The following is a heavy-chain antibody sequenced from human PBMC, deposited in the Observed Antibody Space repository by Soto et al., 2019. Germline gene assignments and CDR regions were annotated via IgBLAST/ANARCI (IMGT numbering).Heavy chain of an antibody. CDR1: GFTFRTYT. CDR3: ARDRGYDAHDFYYNAMDV. D-gene: IGHD2-15*01. V-gene: IGHV3-21*01. J-gene: IGHJ6*02. Sequence: GSLRLSCISSGFTFRTYTMNWVRQAPGKGLEWVSGIRGFSPYTFYAESVKGRFTISRDNAKNSLFLQMNSLRAEDTAVYYCARDRGYDAHDFYYNAMDVWGQGTTVTVSS. CDR2: IRGFSPYT.